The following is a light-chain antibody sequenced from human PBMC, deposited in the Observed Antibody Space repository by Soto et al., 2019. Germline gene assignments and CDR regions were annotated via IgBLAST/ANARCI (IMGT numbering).Light chain of an antibody. J-gene: IGLJ2*01. V-gene: IGLV2-14*01. CDR3: SSYTSSSPSVV. CDR2: DVS. CDR1: SSDVGTYNY. Sequence: QSVLTQPASVSGSPGQSITISCTGTSSDVGTYNYVSWYQQHPGKAPKLMIYDVSYRPSGVSDRFSGSKSGNTASLTISGLQAEDDADYYCSSYTSSSPSVVFGGGTKVTVL.